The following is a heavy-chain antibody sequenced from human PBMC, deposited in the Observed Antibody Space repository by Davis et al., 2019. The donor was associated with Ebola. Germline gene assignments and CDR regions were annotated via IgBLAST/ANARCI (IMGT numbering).Heavy chain of an antibody. CDR1: GGSISTYY. V-gene: IGHV4-59*12. D-gene: IGHD3-10*01. J-gene: IGHJ4*02. CDR3: ARNKSGIPFDY. CDR2: IYYSGST. Sequence: PGGSLRLSCTVSGGSISTYYWSWIRQPPGKGLEWIGYIYYSGSTNYNPSLKSRVTISVDTSKNQFYLKLNSLTAADTAVYYCARNKSGIPFDYWGQGTLVTVSS.